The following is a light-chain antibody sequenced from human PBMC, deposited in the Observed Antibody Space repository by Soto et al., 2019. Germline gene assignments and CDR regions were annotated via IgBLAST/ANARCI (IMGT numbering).Light chain of an antibody. J-gene: IGKJ1*01. Sequence: DIQMTQSPPTLSASVGDRVTITCRASQPISSWLVWYHQKLGKAPKLLIYDASNLESGVPSRFSGSGSGTEFTLTISSLQPEDFGIYYCQQYENYWTFGQGTKVEIK. CDR1: QPISSW. CDR3: QQYENYWT. V-gene: IGKV1-5*01. CDR2: DAS.